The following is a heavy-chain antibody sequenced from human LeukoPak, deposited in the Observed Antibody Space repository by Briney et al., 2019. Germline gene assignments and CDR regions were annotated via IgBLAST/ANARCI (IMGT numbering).Heavy chain of an antibody. CDR1: GNTFTGYY. CDR2: INPNSGGT. CDR3: AREQSAAAGGN. J-gene: IGHJ4*02. D-gene: IGHD6-13*01. V-gene: IGHV1-2*02. Sequence: ASVKVSCKASGNTFTGYYMHWVRQAPGQGLEWMGWINPNSGGTNYAQKFQGRVTMARDTSISTAYMELSRLRSDDTAVYYCAREQSAAAGGNWGQGTLVTVSS.